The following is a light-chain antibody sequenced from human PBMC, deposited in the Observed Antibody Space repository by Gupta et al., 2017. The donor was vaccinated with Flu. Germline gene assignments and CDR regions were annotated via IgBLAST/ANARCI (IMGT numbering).Light chain of an antibody. V-gene: IGLV1-47*01. CDR2: RND. CDR3: AVWDDSLSAWV. CDR1: SSTIGGNF. Sequence: QSVLTQPPSASGTPGQRVTIACSGRSSTIGGNFVYWFQQVPGTAPKVLIYRNDRRPSGVPDRFSGSKSGTSASLAISGLRSEDEADYYCAVWDDSLSAWVFGGGTKLTVL. J-gene: IGLJ3*02.